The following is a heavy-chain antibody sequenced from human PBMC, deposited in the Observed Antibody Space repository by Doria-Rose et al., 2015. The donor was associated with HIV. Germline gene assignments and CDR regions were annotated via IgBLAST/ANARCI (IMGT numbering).Heavy chain of an antibody. CDR3: ARIKSSRWYHKYYFDF. V-gene: IGHV2-26*01. J-gene: IGHJ4*02. Sequence: SGPVLVKPTETLTLTCTVSGVSLSSPGMGVSWIRQPPGKALEWLATIFSDDEGSYNTSLKGRHAIPRGTSKSQVVITMTDMDPVDTATYYCARIKSSRWYHKYYFDFWGQGTLVIVSA. CDR1: GVSLSSPGMG. D-gene: IGHD6-13*01. CDR2: IFSDDEG.